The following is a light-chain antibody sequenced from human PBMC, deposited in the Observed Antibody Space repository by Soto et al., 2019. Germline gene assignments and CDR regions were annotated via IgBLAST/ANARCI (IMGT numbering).Light chain of an antibody. CDR2: GAS. CDR3: QKYGSSPRT. CDR1: QGVSSSY. Sequence: EIVFTQSPGTPSLSPGERATLSCRASQGVSSSYLAWFQQRPGQAPRLLIYGASSRATGIPDRFSGSGSGTDFTLTISRLEPEDLGMYYCQKYGSSPRTFGQGTKVEIK. J-gene: IGKJ1*01. V-gene: IGKV3-20*01.